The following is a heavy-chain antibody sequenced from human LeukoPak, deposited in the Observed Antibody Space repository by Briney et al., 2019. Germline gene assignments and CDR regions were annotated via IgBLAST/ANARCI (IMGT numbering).Heavy chain of an antibody. J-gene: IGHJ6*02. D-gene: IGHD6-13*01. V-gene: IGHV3-21*01. CDR2: ISSSSSYI. CDR3: ARLISWGQQLDYGMDV. CDR1: GFTFSSYS. Sequence: GGSLRLSCAASGFTFSSYSMNWVRQAPGKGLEWVSSISSSSSYIYYADSVKGRFTISRDNARNSLYLQMNSLRAEDTAVYYCARLISWGQQLDYGMDVWGQGTTVTVSS.